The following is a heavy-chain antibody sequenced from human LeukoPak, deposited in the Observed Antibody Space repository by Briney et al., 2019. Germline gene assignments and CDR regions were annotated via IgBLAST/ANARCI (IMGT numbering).Heavy chain of an antibody. CDR1: GFTFDDYA. J-gene: IGHJ3*02. CDR2: ISWNSGSI. V-gene: IGHV3-9*01. CDR3: AKDTEWELLFVAFDI. D-gene: IGHD1-26*01. Sequence: GGSLRLSCAASGFTFDDYAMHWVRQAPGKGLEWVSGISWNSGSIGYADSVKGRFTISRDNAKNSLYLQMNSLRAEDTALYYCAKDTEWELLFVAFDIWGQGTMVTVSS.